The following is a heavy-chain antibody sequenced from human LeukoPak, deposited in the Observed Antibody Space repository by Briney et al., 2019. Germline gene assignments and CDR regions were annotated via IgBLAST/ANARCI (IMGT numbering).Heavy chain of an antibody. V-gene: IGHV3-30*18. Sequence: GGSLRLSCAASGFTFSSYVMHWVRQAPGKGLEWVAVISYDGSNKYYADSVKGRFTISRDNSKNTLYLQMNSLRAEDTAVYYCANSPYCSSTSCYGNDYFDYWGQGTLVTVSS. D-gene: IGHD2-2*01. CDR2: ISYDGSNK. CDR3: ANSPYCSSTSCYGNDYFDY. J-gene: IGHJ4*02. CDR1: GFTFSSYV.